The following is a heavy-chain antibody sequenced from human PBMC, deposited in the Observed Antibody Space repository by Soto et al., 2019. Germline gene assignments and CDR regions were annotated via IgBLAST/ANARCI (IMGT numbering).Heavy chain of an antibody. CDR3: AREVYDFWSGLDYGMDV. Sequence: PGGSLRLSCAASGFTFSSYAMHWVRQAPGKGLEWVAVISYDGSNKYYADSVKGRFTISRDNSKNTLYLQMNSLRAEDTAVYYCAREVYDFWSGLDYGMDVWGQGTTVTVSS. CDR1: GFTFSSYA. J-gene: IGHJ6*02. V-gene: IGHV3-30-3*01. CDR2: ISYDGSNK. D-gene: IGHD3-3*01.